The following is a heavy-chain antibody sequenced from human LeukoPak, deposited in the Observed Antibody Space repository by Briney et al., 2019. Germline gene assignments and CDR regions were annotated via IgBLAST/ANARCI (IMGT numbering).Heavy chain of an antibody. D-gene: IGHD2-21*02. CDR2: ISSSNSSI. V-gene: IGHV3-21*01. CDR3: ARRVTPNSFDY. CDR1: GFTFSSYS. Sequence: GGSLRLSCAASGFTFSSYSMNWVRQAPGKGLEWVSSISSSNSSICYADSVKGRFTISRDNAKNSLYLQMNSLRAEDTAVYYCARRVTPNSFDYWGQGTLVTVSS. J-gene: IGHJ4*02.